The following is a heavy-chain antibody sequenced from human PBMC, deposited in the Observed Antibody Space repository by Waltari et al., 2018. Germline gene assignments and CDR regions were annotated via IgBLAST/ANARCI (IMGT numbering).Heavy chain of an antibody. V-gene: IGHV5-51*01. CDR3: ARHSASIVGGTTRPFDL. CDR2: IYPRDSET. CDR1: GYSFPTYW. J-gene: IGHJ4*02. D-gene: IGHD1-26*01. Sequence: EVQLVQSGAEVKKPGESLKISCKGSGYSFPTYWIGWVRQVPGEGLEWMGIIYPRDSETRYSPSFQGQVTISADKSISTISLEWSNLKASDSAMYYCARHSASIVGGTTRPFDLWGQGTLVTVSS.